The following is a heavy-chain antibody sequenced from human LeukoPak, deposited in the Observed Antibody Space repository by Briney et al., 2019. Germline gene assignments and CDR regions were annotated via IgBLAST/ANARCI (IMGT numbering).Heavy chain of an antibody. V-gene: IGHV3-23*01. J-gene: IGHJ5*02. CDR3: AKNIAVDGRAFDP. CDR2: INGSGGST. Sequence: PGGSLRLSCAASGFIFSTYGMNWVRQAPGKGLEWVSAINGSGGSTYYADSVKGRFTISRDNSRYTLYLQMNSLRAEDTAVYYCAKNIAVDGRAFDPWGQGTLVTVSS. CDR1: GFIFSTYG. D-gene: IGHD3-9*01.